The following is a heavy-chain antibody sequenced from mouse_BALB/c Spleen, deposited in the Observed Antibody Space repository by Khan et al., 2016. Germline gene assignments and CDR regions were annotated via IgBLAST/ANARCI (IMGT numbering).Heavy chain of an antibody. CDR1: GFSLTSYG. J-gene: IGHJ4*01. CDR2: IWRGGST. CDR3: AKISANWDAMDY. D-gene: IGHD4-1*01. V-gene: IGHV2-5*01. Sequence: QVQLKESGPGLVQPSQSLSITCTVSGFSLTSYGVHWVRQSPGKGLEWLGVIWRGGSTDYNAAFMSRLSITKDNSKSQVFFKMNSLQADDTAIYYWAKISANWDAMDYWGQGTSVTVSS.